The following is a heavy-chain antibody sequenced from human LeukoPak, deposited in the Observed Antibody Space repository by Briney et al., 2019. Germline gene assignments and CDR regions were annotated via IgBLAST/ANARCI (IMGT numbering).Heavy chain of an antibody. CDR2: IYTTGTT. CDR3: ARGSSSSPWDWFDP. CDR1: GGSISSYY. Sequence: SETLSHTCTVSGGSISSYYWTWIRQPAGKGLEWIGHIYTTGTTNYNPSLKSRVTISVDTSKNQFSLKLSSVTAADTAVYYCARGSSSSPWDWFDPWGQGTLVTVSS. J-gene: IGHJ5*02. D-gene: IGHD6-6*01. V-gene: IGHV4-4*07.